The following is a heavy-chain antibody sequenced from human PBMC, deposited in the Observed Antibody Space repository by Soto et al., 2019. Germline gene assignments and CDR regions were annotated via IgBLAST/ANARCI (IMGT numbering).Heavy chain of an antibody. CDR1: GGTFSSYA. D-gene: IGHD3-9*01. CDR3: ARGGGDILITPYYYGMDV. V-gene: IGHV1-69*01. CDR2: IIPIFGTA. Sequence: QVQLVQSGAEVKKPGSSVKVSCKASGGTFSSYAISWVRQAPGQGLEWMGGIIPIFGTANYAQKFQGRVTITADESTSTAYMERSSLRSEDTAVYYCARGGGDILITPYYYGMDVWGQGTTVTVS. J-gene: IGHJ6*02.